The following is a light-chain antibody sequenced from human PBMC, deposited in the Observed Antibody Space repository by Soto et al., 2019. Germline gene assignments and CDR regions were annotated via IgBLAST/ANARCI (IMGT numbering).Light chain of an antibody. J-gene: IGKJ4*01. Sequence: DIQMTQSPFTLSASVCDRVTITCQASQSISSWLAWYQQKPGKAPKLLINAASSLQSGVPSRFSGSGSGTDFTPTISSLLPEDFATYYCQQSYSAPLTFGGGTKVDIK. CDR1: QSISSW. CDR3: QQSYSAPLT. V-gene: IGKV1-39*01. CDR2: AAS.